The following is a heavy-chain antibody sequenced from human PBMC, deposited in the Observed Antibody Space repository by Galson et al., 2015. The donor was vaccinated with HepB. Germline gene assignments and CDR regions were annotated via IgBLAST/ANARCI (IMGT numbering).Heavy chain of an antibody. CDR2: IVPSFGAP. CDR3: ARIYCGGECPTLNHYYYYGMDV. J-gene: IGHJ6*02. V-gene: IGHV1-69*13. CDR1: GVTLRNDG. Sequence: SVKVSCKASGVTLRNDGITWVRQAPGKGLEWLGGIVPSFGAPRVAQELQGRVTISADGSTNTAYMELSSLKSDDTAVYYCARIYCGGECPTLNHYYYYGMDVWGQGTTVTVSS. D-gene: IGHD2-21*01.